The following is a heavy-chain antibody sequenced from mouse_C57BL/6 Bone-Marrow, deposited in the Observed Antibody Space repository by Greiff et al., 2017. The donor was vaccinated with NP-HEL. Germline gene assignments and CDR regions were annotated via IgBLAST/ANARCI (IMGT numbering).Heavy chain of an antibody. CDR3: ARSKYYYGSSDV. CDR1: GYTFTSYW. D-gene: IGHD1-1*01. J-gene: IGHJ1*03. CDR2: IHPNSGST. Sequence: VQLQQPGAELVKPGASVKLSCKASGYTFTSYWMHWVKQRPGQGLEWIGMIHPNSGSTNYNEKFKSKATLTVDKSSSTAYMQLSSLTSEDSAVYYCARSKYYYGSSDVWGTGTTVTVSS. V-gene: IGHV1-64*01.